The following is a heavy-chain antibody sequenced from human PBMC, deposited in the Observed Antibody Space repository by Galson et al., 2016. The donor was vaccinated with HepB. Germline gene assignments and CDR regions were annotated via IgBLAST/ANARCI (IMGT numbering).Heavy chain of an antibody. V-gene: IGHV4-39*01. CDR1: GGSISSTSYY. Sequence: ETLSLTCTVSGGSISSTSYYWAWIRQPPGKGLEWIGSIYYTGNTYYNPSLKSRVTLSVDTSKNQFSLKLSSVTAADTAVYHCARGVRNYDFWSGYYGDYYYGMDVWGQGTAVTVSS. J-gene: IGHJ6*02. D-gene: IGHD3-3*01. CDR2: IYYTGNT. CDR3: ARGVRNYDFWSGYYGDYYYGMDV.